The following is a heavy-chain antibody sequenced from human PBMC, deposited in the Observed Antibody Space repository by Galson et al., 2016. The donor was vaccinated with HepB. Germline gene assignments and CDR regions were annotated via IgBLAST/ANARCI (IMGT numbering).Heavy chain of an antibody. D-gene: IGHD2-15*01. CDR3: AKERYCSGGYWYSGRPGADMDV. V-gene: IGHV3-74*01. Sequence: SLRLSCAASGFTFRSYWMHWVRQAPGKGLVWVSRINSDGSSTSYADSVKGRFTISRDNSKNTLYLQMNSLRAEDTAVYYCAKERYCSGGYWYSGRPGADMDVWGQGTTVTVSS. CDR1: GFTFRSYW. CDR2: INSDGSST. J-gene: IGHJ6*02.